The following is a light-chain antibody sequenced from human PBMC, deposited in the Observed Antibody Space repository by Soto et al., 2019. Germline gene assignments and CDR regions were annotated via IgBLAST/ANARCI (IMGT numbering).Light chain of an antibody. V-gene: IGKV1-33*01. Sequence: DIQMTQSPSSLSASVGDRVTITCQASQDISNYLNWYQQKPGKAPKLLIYDPSNLETGVPSRFSGSGSGTDFTFTISSLQPEDIATYYCQQYDNLPRTFGPGTKVDIK. CDR3: QQYDNLPRT. CDR1: QDISNY. J-gene: IGKJ3*01. CDR2: DPS.